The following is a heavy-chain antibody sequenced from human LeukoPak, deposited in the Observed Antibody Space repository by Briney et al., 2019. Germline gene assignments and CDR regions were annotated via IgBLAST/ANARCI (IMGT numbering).Heavy chain of an antibody. V-gene: IGHV3-23*01. CDR3: AKFGLRFLEWLSLGDDAFDI. CDR2: ISGSGGST. Sequence: PGGSLRLSCAASGFTFSSYAMSWVRQAPGKGLEWVSAISGSGGSTYHADSVKGRFTISRDNSKNTLYLQMNSLRAEDTAVYYCAKFGLRFLEWLSLGDDAFDIWGQGTMVTVSS. CDR1: GFTFSSYA. D-gene: IGHD3-3*01. J-gene: IGHJ3*02.